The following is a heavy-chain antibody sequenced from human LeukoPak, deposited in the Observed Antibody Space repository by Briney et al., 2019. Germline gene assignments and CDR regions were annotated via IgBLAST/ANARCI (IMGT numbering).Heavy chain of an antibody. V-gene: IGHV1-46*01. Sequence: ASVKVSCKASGYTFTSYYMHWVRPAPGQGLEWMGIINPSGGSTSYAQKFQGRVTMTRDTSTSTVYMELSSLRSEDTAVYYCARVSVKWELLSKPRQYYFDYWGQGALVTVSS. D-gene: IGHD1-26*01. CDR2: INPSGGST. CDR3: ARVSVKWELLSKPRQYYFDY. CDR1: GYTFTSYY. J-gene: IGHJ4*02.